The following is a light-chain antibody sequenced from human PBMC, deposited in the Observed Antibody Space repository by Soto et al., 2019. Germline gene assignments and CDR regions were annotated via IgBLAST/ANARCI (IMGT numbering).Light chain of an antibody. J-gene: IGKJ1*01. CDR3: TQYNNCPRRT. CDR1: QSVNDK. CDR2: GAS. Sequence: EMVMTQSPATLSVSPGERATLSCRASQSVNDKLAWYQQKPDQAPRLLIYGASTRATGIPASFSGGGSGTDFTLTISSLQSEDVALDYCTQYNNCPRRTFGQGTKVEIK. V-gene: IGKV3-15*01.